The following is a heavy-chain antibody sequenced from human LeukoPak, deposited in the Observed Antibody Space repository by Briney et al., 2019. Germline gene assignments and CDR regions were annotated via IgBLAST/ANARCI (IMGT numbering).Heavy chain of an antibody. CDR3: ARGGSEAYCDFWSGYLYFDY. CDR1: GVSFSGYY. CDR2: INHSGST. Sequence: SETLSLTCAVYGVSFSGYYWSWLRQPPGKGLEWVGEINHSGSTNYNPSLKSRVTISVDTSKNQFSLKLSSVTAADTAVYYCARGGSEAYCDFWSGYLYFDYWGQGTLVTASS. J-gene: IGHJ4*02. V-gene: IGHV4-34*01. D-gene: IGHD3-3*01.